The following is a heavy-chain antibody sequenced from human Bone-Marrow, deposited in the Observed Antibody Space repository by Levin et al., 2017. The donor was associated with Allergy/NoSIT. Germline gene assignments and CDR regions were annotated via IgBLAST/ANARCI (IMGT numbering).Heavy chain of an antibody. Sequence: SETLSLTCTVSGGSITSGNYYWSWIRQHPGKGLEWIGYVHYSGSTFYSPSLESRVAMSVDTSNNQFSLILRSVTVADTAVYYCARHPGASFDYWGQGTLVAVSS. D-gene: IGHD3-10*01. CDR2: VHYSGST. CDR3: ARHPGASFDY. J-gene: IGHJ4*02. CDR1: GGSITSGNYY. V-gene: IGHV4-31*03.